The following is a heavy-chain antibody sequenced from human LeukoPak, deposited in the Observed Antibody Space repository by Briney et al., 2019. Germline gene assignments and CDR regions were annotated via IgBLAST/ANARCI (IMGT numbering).Heavy chain of an antibody. V-gene: IGHV3-30*18. D-gene: IGHD6-13*01. Sequence: GSLRLSCAASGFTFSSYGMHWVRPAPGKGLEWVAVISYDGSNKYYADSVKGRFTISRDNSKNTLYLQMNSLRAEDTAVYYCAKDPQQLDRYYFDYWGQGTLVTVSS. CDR3: AKDPQQLDRYYFDY. CDR2: ISYDGSNK. J-gene: IGHJ4*02. CDR1: GFTFSSYG.